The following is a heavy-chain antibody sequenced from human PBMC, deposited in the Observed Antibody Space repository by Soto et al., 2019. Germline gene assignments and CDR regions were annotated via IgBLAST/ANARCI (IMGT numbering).Heavy chain of an antibody. Sequence: PGESLKISCKGSGYSFTSYWISWVRQMPGKCVEWVGRIGPSYCYTNYSTSFQGNVTISADKSISTAYLQSSSLKASDHAMYYCARRKITMVRGVTYYSYGMDVWGQGTTVTVSS. CDR2: IGPSYCYT. J-gene: IGHJ6*02. CDR3: ARRKITMVRGVTYYSYGMDV. V-gene: IGHV5-10-1*01. D-gene: IGHD3-10*01. CDR1: GYSFTSYW.